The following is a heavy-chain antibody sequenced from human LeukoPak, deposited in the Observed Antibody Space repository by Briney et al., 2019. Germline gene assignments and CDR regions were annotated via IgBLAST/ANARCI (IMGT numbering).Heavy chain of an antibody. Sequence: SETLSLTCAVYGGSFSGYYWSRIRQPPGKGLEWIGEINHSGSTNYNPSLKSRVTISVDTSKNQFSLKLSSVTAADTAVYYCARGAPTIFGVVITQRNWFDPWGQGTLVTVSS. CDR1: GGSFSGYY. CDR3: ARGAPTIFGVVITQRNWFDP. J-gene: IGHJ5*02. CDR2: INHSGST. D-gene: IGHD3-3*01. V-gene: IGHV4-34*01.